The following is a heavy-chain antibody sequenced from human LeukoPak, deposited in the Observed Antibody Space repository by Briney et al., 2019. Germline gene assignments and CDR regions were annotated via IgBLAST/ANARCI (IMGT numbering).Heavy chain of an antibody. CDR1: GGSFSGYY. D-gene: IGHD3-10*01. Sequence: SETLSLTCVVYGGSFSGYYWSWIRQPPGKGLEWIGEINHSGSTNYNPSLKSRVTISVDTSKNQFSLKLSSVTAADTAVYYCARRQRGSGSYYNTLSGAFDIWGQGTMVTVSS. CDR2: INHSGST. V-gene: IGHV4-34*01. J-gene: IGHJ3*02. CDR3: ARRQRGSGSYYNTLSGAFDI.